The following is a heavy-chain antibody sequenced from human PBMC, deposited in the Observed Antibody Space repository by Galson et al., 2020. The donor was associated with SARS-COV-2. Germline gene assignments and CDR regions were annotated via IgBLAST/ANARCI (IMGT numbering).Heavy chain of an antibody. CDR3: ASGPVITGTENAFDI. V-gene: IGHV3-30-3*01. Sequence: GESLKISCAASGFTFSSYAMHWVRQAPGKGLEWVAVISYDGSNKYYADSVKGRFTISRDNSKNTLYLQMNSLRAEDTAVYYCASGPVITGTENAFDIWGQGTMVTVSS. J-gene: IGHJ3*02. CDR2: ISYDGSNK. CDR1: GFTFSSYA. D-gene: IGHD1-20*01.